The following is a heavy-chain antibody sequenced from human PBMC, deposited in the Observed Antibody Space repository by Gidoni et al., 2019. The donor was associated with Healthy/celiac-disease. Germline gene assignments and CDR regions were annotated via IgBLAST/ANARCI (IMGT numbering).Heavy chain of an antibody. D-gene: IGHD3-22*01. Sequence: QVQLQESGPGLVKPSGTLSLTCAVSGGSISSSNWWSWVRQPPGKGLEWIGEIYHSGSTNYNPSLKSRVTISVDKSKNQFSLKLSSVTAADTAVYYCARADPYYDSSGYYYVDAFDIWGQGTMVTVSS. J-gene: IGHJ3*02. CDR2: IYHSGST. CDR1: GGSISSSNW. V-gene: IGHV4-4*02. CDR3: ARADPYYDSSGYYYVDAFDI.